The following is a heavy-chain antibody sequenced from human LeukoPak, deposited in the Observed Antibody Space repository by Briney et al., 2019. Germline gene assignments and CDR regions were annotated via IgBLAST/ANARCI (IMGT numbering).Heavy chain of an antibody. CDR3: ARGGSSIGGFDY. CDR2: SYYSGSA. V-gene: IGHV4-30-4*01. Sequence: SQTLSLTCTVSGGSITSGDYSWSWIRQPPGKGLEWIGYSYYSGSAYLNPSLKSRVTISVDTSKNHFSLKLTSVTAADTAVYYCARGGSSIGGFDYWGQGTLVTVSS. J-gene: IGHJ4*02. CDR1: GGSITSGDYS. D-gene: IGHD6-13*01.